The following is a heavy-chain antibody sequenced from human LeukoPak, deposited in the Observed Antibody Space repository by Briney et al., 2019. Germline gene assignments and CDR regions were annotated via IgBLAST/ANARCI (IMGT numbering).Heavy chain of an antibody. V-gene: IGHV3-23*01. CDR2: ISGSGVTT. J-gene: IGHJ4*02. CDR1: GFTFSSCA. Sequence: GGSLRLSCAASGFTFSSCAMSWVRQAPGKGLEWVSAISGSGVTTYYADSVKGRFTISRDNSRNTLDLQMNSLRAEDTAIYYCARDISGSYTVDYWGQGVLVTVSS. D-gene: IGHD1-26*01. CDR3: ARDISGSYTVDY.